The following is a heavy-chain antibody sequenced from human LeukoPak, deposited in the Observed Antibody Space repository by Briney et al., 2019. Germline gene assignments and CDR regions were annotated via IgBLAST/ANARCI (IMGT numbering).Heavy chain of an antibody. V-gene: IGHV1-2*02. D-gene: IGHD2-2*01. CDR1: GYTFTGYY. J-gene: IGHJ4*02. CDR3: AAQGSREYLLPIFDY. CDR2: INPNSGGT. Sequence: ASVKVSCKASGYTFTGYYMHWLRQAPVQGLEWMGWINPNSGGTNYAQKFQGRVTMTRDTSISTAYMELSRLRSDDTAVYYCAAQGSREYLLPIFDYWGQGTLVTVSS.